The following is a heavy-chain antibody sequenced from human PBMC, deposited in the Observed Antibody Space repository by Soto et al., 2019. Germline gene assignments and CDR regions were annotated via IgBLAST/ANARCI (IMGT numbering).Heavy chain of an antibody. J-gene: IGHJ3*02. D-gene: IGHD4-17*01. CDR2: ISSSGDST. Sequence: EVQLLESGGGVVQPGGSLRLSCAASGFIFSTYAMNWVCQAPGEGLEWVSAISSSGDSTYYAESVRGRFTISRDNSFNALYLQMSSLRTEDTAVYYCAHPRGYGVFDAVDIWGQGTMVTGSS. CDR1: GFIFSTYA. V-gene: IGHV3-23*01. CDR3: AHPRGYGVFDAVDI.